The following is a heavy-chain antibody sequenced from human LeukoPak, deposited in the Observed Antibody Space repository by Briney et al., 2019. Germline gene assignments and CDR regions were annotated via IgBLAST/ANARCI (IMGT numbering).Heavy chain of an antibody. V-gene: IGHV4-4*02. Sequence: SGTLSLTCAVSGGSISSSNWWGWVRQPPGKGLEWIGEIYHSGSTNYHPSLKSRVTISVDKAKNQFSLKLSSVTAADTAVYYCARMSGYSSSYGYWGQGTLVTVPS. CDR2: IYHSGST. CDR3: ARMSGYSSSYGY. CDR1: GGSISSSNW. J-gene: IGHJ4*02. D-gene: IGHD6-13*01.